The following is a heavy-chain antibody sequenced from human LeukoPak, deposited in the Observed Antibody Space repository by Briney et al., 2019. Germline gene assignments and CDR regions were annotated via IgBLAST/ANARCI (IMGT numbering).Heavy chain of an antibody. Sequence: GESLKISCKGSGYSFANYWIAWVRQMPGKGLEWMGIICPGDSDTRYSPSFQGQVTISADKSISTAYLQWSSLWAADAAIYFCARLGVGATSTSAMAEVWGQGTLVTVSS. J-gene: IGHJ4*02. CDR1: GYSFANYW. D-gene: IGHD1-26*01. CDR2: ICPGDSDT. V-gene: IGHV5-51*01. CDR3: ARLGVGATSTSAMAEV.